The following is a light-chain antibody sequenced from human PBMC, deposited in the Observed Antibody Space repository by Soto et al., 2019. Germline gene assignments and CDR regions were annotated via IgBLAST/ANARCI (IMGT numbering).Light chain of an antibody. V-gene: IGKV1-39*01. CDR2: AAS. Sequence: DIQMTQSPSSLSASVGDRVTITCRASQTFSIYLNWYQQKPGKVPKLLIYAASSLQGGVPSRFSGSGSGTDFTLTISSLQPEDFATYYCQQSYTTPWTFGQGNKVEIK. CDR1: QTFSIY. J-gene: IGKJ1*01. CDR3: QQSYTTPWT.